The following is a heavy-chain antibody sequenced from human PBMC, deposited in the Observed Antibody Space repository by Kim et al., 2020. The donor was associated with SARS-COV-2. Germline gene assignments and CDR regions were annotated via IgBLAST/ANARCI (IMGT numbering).Heavy chain of an antibody. CDR1: GGSISSYY. V-gene: IGHV4-59*08. Sequence: SETLSLTCTVSGGSISSYYWSWIRQPPGKGLEWIGYIYYSGSTNYNPSLKSRVTISVDTSKNQFSLKLSSVTAADTAVYYCASSIVGATGLDYWGQGTL. J-gene: IGHJ4*02. CDR3: ASSIVGATGLDY. CDR2: IYYSGST. D-gene: IGHD1-26*01.